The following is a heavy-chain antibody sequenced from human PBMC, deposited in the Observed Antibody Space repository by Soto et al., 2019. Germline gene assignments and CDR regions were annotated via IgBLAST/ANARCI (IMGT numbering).Heavy chain of an antibody. V-gene: IGHV4-34*01. J-gene: IGHJ5*02. CDR2: INHSGST. D-gene: IGHD6-13*01. Sequence: PSETLSLTCAVYGGSFSGYYWSWIRQPPGEGLEWIGEINHSGSTNYNPSLKSRVTISVDTSKNQFSLKLSSVTAADTAVYYCARGDSTLGIDPWGQGTLVTVSS. CDR1: GGSFSGYY. CDR3: ARGDSTLGIDP.